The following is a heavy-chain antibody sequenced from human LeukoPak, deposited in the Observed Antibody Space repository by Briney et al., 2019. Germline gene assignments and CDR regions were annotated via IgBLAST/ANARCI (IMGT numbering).Heavy chain of an antibody. Sequence: GGSLRLSCAASGFAFSSYGMHWVRQAPGKGLEWVAFIRYDGSNKYYADSVKGRFTISRDNSKNTLYLQMNSLRAEDTAVYYCAKDHPAYYDILTGYHLPYFDYWGQGTLVTVSS. V-gene: IGHV3-30*02. CDR1: GFAFSSYG. CDR3: AKDHPAYYDILTGYHLPYFDY. J-gene: IGHJ4*02. CDR2: IRYDGSNK. D-gene: IGHD3-9*01.